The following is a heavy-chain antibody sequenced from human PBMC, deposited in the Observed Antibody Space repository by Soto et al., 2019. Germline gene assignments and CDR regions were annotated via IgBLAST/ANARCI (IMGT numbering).Heavy chain of an antibody. CDR1: GYTFTSYD. D-gene: IGHD2-21*01. CDR2: MNPNSGNT. Sequence: QVQLVQSGAEVKKPGASVKVSCKASGYTFTSYDINWVRQATGQGLEWRGWMNPNSGNTGYAQKFQCRVTMTRNTSRSTAYMELSSLISEDTAVYYCARGLQMWDAFDIWGQGTMVTVSS. V-gene: IGHV1-8*01. CDR3: ARGLQMWDAFDI. J-gene: IGHJ3*02.